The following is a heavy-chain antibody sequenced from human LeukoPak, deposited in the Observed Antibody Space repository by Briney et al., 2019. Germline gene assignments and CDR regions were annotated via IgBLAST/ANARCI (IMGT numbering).Heavy chain of an antibody. CDR3: ARVRGLLWFGELRDYFDY. CDR1: GFTFDDYG. D-gene: IGHD3-10*01. V-gene: IGHV3-20*04. CDR2: INWNGGST. J-gene: IGHJ4*02. Sequence: TGGPLGLSCAASGFTFDDYGMSWVRQAPGKGLEWVSGINWNGGSTGYADSVKGRFTISRDNAKNSLYLQMNSLRAEDTALYYCARVRGLLWFGELRDYFDYWGQGTLVTVSS.